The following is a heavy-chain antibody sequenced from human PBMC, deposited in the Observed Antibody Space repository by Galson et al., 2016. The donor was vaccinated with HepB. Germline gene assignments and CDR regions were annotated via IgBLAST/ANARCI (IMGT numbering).Heavy chain of an antibody. Sequence: SVKVSCKASGYIFTDYYIHLVRQAPGQGLEWIGMTTPSLGGASYAQTFQGRVTISRDTSTSTVSMELRSLKSEDTALYYCARAHKDGNYFDYWGQGTLVTVSS. V-gene: IGHV1-46*01. CDR3: ARAHKDGNYFDY. D-gene: IGHD2-21*01. CDR2: TTPSLGGA. J-gene: IGHJ4*02. CDR1: GYIFTDYY.